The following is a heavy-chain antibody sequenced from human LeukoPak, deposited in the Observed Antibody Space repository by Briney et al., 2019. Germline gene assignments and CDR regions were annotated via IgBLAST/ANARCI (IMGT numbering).Heavy chain of an antibody. CDR1: GFSLSTSGVG. Sequence: PTLVKPPQTLTLTSTFSGFSLSTSGVGVGWIRQPPGKALEWLALIYWDDDKRYSPSLKSRLTITKDTSKNQVVLTMTNMDPVDTATYYCAPRLAHLGDYDGFDWFAPWGQGTLVTVSS. J-gene: IGHJ5*02. CDR3: APRLAHLGDYDGFDWFAP. CDR2: IYWDDDK. D-gene: IGHD4-23*01. V-gene: IGHV2-5*02.